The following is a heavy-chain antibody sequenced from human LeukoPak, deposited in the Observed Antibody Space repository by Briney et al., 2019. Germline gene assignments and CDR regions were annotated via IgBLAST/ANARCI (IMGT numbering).Heavy chain of an antibody. J-gene: IGHJ4*02. CDR3: AGGNTWPGLSY. D-gene: IGHD6-25*01. Sequence: PGGSLRLSCAASGFTVSSNYMSWVRQAQRKGLEWVSVIYTAGSTYNADSVKGRFTVSRDKSKNTLYLQMNTLRAEDTAVYFCAGGNTWPGLSYWGQGTLLTVSS. CDR1: GFTVSSNY. CDR2: IYTAGST. V-gene: IGHV3-53*01.